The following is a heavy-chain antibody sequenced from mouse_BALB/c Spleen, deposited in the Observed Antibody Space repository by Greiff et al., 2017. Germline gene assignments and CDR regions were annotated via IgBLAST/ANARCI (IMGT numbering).Heavy chain of an antibody. Sequence: VQGVESGPGLVAPSQSLSITCTVSGFSLSRYSVHWVRQPPGKGLEWLGMIWGGGSTDYNSALKSRLSISKDNSKSQVFLKMNSLQTDDTAMYYCAREYGSRAAWFAYWGQGTLVTVSA. CDR3: AREYGSRAAWFAY. V-gene: IGHV2-6-4*01. CDR1: GFSLSRYS. J-gene: IGHJ3*01. CDR2: IWGGGST. D-gene: IGHD1-1*01.